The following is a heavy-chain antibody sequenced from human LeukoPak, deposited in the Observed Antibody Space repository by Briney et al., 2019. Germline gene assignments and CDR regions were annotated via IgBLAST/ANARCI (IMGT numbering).Heavy chain of an antibody. Sequence: SETLSHTCAVYGGSFSGYYWSWIRQPPGKGLEWIGEINHSGSTNYNPSLKSRVTISVDTSKNQFSLKLSSVTAADTAVYYCARVIKGYIVVVPAATGRGYFDYWGQGTLVTVSS. J-gene: IGHJ4*02. D-gene: IGHD2-2*01. V-gene: IGHV4-34*01. CDR3: ARVIKGYIVVVPAATGRGYFDY. CDR1: GGSFSGYY. CDR2: INHSGST.